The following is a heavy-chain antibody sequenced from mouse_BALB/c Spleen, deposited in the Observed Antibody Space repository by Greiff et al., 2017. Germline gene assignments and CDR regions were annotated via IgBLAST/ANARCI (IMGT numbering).Heavy chain of an antibody. V-gene: IGHV3-6*02. CDR1: GYSITSGYY. D-gene: IGHD1-1*01. Sequence: EVQLQESGPGLVKPSQSLSLTCSVTGYSITSGYYWNWIRQFPGNKLEWMGYISYDGSNNYNPSLKNRIPITRDTSKNQFFLKLNSVTTEDTATYYCARGYYGSSYAMDYWGQGTSVTVSS. CDR2: ISYDGSN. CDR3: ARGYYGSSYAMDY. J-gene: IGHJ4*01.